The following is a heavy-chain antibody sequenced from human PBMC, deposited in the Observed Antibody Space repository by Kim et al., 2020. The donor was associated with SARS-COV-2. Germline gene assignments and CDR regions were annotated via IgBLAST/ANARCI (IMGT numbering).Heavy chain of an antibody. V-gene: IGHV4-31*03. Sequence: SETLSLTCTVSGGSISSGGYYWSWIRQHPGKGLEWIGYIYYSGSTYYNPSLKSRVTISVDTSKNQFSLKLSSVTAADTAVYYCARDLISSSSPLGGMDVWGQGTTVTVSS. CDR2: IYYSGST. CDR3: ARDLISSSSPLGGMDV. D-gene: IGHD6-13*01. CDR1: GGSISSGGYY. J-gene: IGHJ6*02.